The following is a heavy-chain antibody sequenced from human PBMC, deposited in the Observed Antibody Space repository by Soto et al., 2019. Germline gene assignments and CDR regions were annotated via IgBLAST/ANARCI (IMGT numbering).Heavy chain of an antibody. Sequence: QVQLQESGPGLVKPSQTLSLTCTVSGGSISSGGYYWSWIRQHPGKGLEWIGYIHYSGSTYYNPSLKGRVTISVDTSKNQSSLKLSSVTAADTAVYYCASVSRADQLVLGYWFDPWGQGTLVTVSS. V-gene: IGHV4-31*03. CDR1: GGSISSGGYY. CDR2: IHYSGST. J-gene: IGHJ5*02. CDR3: ASVSRADQLVLGYWFDP. D-gene: IGHD2-2*01.